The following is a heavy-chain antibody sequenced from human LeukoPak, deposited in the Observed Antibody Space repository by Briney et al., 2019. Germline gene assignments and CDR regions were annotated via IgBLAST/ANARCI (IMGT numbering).Heavy chain of an antibody. J-gene: IGHJ4*02. Sequence: SETLSLTCTVSVYSISSGYYWGWIRQPPGKGLEWIGSIYHSGSTYYNPSPKSRVTISVDTSKNQFSLKLSSVTAADTAVYFCAGYHAYGVTTPPLGYWGQGTLVTVSS. CDR3: AGYHAYGVTTPPLGY. CDR1: VYSISSGYY. CDR2: IYHSGST. D-gene: IGHD4-17*01. V-gene: IGHV4-38-2*02.